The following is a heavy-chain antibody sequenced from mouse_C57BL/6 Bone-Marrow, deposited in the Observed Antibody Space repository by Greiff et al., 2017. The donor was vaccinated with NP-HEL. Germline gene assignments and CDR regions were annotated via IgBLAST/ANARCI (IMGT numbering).Heavy chain of an antibody. V-gene: IGHV3-6*01. CDR1: GYSITSGYY. Sequence: DVQLQESGPGLVKPSQSLSLTCSVTGYSITSGYYWNWIRQFPGNKLEWMGYISYDGSSNYNPSLKNRISITRDTSKNQFFQKLNSVTTEDTATYYCGREGAYYYGSYYVDDWGQGTTLTVAS. J-gene: IGHJ2*01. CDR2: ISYDGSS. CDR3: GREGAYYYGSYYVDD. D-gene: IGHD1-1*01.